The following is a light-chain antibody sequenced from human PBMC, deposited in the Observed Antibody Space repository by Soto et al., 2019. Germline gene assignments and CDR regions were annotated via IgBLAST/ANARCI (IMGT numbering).Light chain of an antibody. CDR1: QSVSSN. Sequence: EIVMTQSPATLSVSPGERATLSCRASQSVSSNLAWYQQKPGQAPRLLIYGASTRATGIPARFSGSGSGTEFTLTISSLQAEDFAGYYWQQDNNWPPLTFGGGTKVEIK. CDR3: QQDNNWPPLT. V-gene: IGKV3-15*01. CDR2: GAS. J-gene: IGKJ4*01.